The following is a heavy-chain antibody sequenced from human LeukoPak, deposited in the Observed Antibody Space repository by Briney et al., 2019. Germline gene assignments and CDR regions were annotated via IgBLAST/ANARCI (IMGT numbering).Heavy chain of an antibody. Sequence: SETLSLTCAIYGGSFSGYFWSWFRQPPGKGLEWIGEINRSGSTNYDSSLSLKSRVTISVDTSKNQFSLKLSSVTAADTAVYYCAVSAAALFDPWGQGTLVTVSS. V-gene: IGHV4-34*01. J-gene: IGHJ5*02. D-gene: IGHD6-6*01. CDR1: GGSFSGYF. CDR2: INRSGST. CDR3: AVSAAALFDP.